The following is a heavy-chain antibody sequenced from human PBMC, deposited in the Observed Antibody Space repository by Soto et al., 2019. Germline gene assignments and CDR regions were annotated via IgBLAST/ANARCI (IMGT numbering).Heavy chain of an antibody. CDR2: MNPNSGNT. V-gene: IGHV1-8*01. D-gene: IGHD5-12*01. CDR3: ARDAPIVASAGYYFDY. CDR1: GYTFTSYD. Sequence: ASVKVSCKASGYTFTSYDINWVRQATGQGLEWMGWMNPNSGNTGYAQKFQGRVTITADESTSTAYMELSSLRSEDTAVYYCARDAPIVASAGYYFDYWGQGTLVTVSS. J-gene: IGHJ4*02.